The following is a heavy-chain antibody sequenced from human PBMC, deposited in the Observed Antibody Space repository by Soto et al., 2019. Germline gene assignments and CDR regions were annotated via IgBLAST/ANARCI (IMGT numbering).Heavy chain of an antibody. CDR1: GGSISSGDYC. V-gene: IGHV4-61*08. D-gene: IGHD2-15*01. CDR3: AREALGRYCSGGTCYYFDY. Sequence: SETLSLTCTVSGGSISSGDYCWSWIRQPPGKGLEWIGYIYYSGSTKYNPSLKSRVTISVDTSKNQFSLKLSSVTAADTAVYYCAREALGRYCSGGTCYYFDYWGQGTLVTVSS. J-gene: IGHJ4*02. CDR2: IYYSGST.